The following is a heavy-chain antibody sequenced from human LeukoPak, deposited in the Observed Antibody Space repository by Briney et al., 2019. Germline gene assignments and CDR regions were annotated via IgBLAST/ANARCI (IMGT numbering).Heavy chain of an antibody. V-gene: IGHV4-34*01. CDR1: GGSFSGYY. CDR3: ARGGILTGLDY. D-gene: IGHD3-9*01. J-gene: IGHJ4*02. Sequence: SETPSLTCAVYGGSFSGYYWSWIRQPPGKGLEWIGEINHSGSTNYNPSLKSRVTISVDTSKNQFSLKLSSVTAADTAVYYCARGGILTGLDYWGQGTLVTVSS. CDR2: INHSGST.